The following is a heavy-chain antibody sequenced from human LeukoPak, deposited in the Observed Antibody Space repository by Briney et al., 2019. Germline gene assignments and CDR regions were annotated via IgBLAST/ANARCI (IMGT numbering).Heavy chain of an antibody. CDR1: GFTFSSYS. CDR2: ISSSSSYI. CDR3: AREYVWGSDRRSDY. J-gene: IGHJ4*02. D-gene: IGHD3-16*01. V-gene: IGHV3-21*01. Sequence: GGSLRLSCAASGFTFSSYSMNWVRQAPGKGLEWVPSISSSSSYIYYADSVKGRFTISRDNAKNSLYLQMNSLRAEDTAVYYCAREYVWGSDRRSDYWGQGTLVTVSS.